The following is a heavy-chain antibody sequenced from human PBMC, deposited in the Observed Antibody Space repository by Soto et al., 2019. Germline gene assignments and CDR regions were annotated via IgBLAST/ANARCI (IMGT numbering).Heavy chain of an antibody. V-gene: IGHV1-18*01. CDR3: ARDQPTSLDYGDYVDY. CDR1: GYTFTSYG. Sequence: GASVKVSCKASGYTFTSYGISWVRQAPGQGLEWMGWISAYNGNTNYAQKLQGRVTMTTDTSTSTAYMELRSLRSDDTAVYYCARDQPTSLDYGDYVDYWGQGTLVTVSS. J-gene: IGHJ4*02. D-gene: IGHD4-17*01. CDR2: ISAYNGNT.